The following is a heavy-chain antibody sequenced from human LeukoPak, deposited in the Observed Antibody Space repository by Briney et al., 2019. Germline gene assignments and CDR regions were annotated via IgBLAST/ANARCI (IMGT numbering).Heavy chain of an antibody. V-gene: IGHV4-4*02. Sequence: SETLSLTCGVSGGSISSGNWLEWIGQIYHSGSTNYNPSLKSRVTISVDTSKNQFSLKLSSVTAADTAVYYCARAPGYSSSSGGLDPWGQGTLVTVSS. CDR3: ARAPGYSSSSGGLDP. J-gene: IGHJ5*02. CDR2: IYHSGST. D-gene: IGHD6-6*01. CDR1: GGSISSGNW.